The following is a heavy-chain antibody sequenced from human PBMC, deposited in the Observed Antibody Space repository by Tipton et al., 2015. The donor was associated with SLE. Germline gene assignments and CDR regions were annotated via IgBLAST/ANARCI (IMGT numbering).Heavy chain of an antibody. CDR2: IYHSGST. V-gene: IGHV4-30-2*01. CDR1: GGSISSGGYS. J-gene: IGHJ4*02. Sequence: TLSLTCAVSGGSISSGGYSWSWIRQPPGKGLEWIGYIYHSGSTYYNPSLKSRVTISVDRSKNQFSLKLSSVTAADTAVYYCARGGNGYSGYDFDYWGQGTLVTVSS. CDR3: ARGGNGYSGYDFDY. D-gene: IGHD5-12*01.